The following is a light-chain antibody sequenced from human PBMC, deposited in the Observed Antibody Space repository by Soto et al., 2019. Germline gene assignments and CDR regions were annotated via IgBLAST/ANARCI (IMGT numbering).Light chain of an antibody. CDR2: DAS. CDR1: QSISSY. CDR3: QQYNSYAYT. V-gene: IGKV1-5*01. Sequence: DSQMTQSPSSLSASVGDRVTITCRASQSISSYLNWYQQKPGKAPKLLIYDASSLESGVPSRFSGSGSGTEFTLTISSLQPDDFATYYCQQYNSYAYTFGQGTRLEIK. J-gene: IGKJ5*01.